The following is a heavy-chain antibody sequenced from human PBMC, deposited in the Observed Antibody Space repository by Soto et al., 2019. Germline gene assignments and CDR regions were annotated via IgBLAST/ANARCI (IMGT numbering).Heavy chain of an antibody. J-gene: IGHJ4*02. V-gene: IGHV4-4*07. Sequence: NPSETLSLTCTVSGGSISSYYWSWIRHPAGKGLEWIGRIYTSGSTNYNPSLKSRVTMSVDTSKNQFSLKLSSVTAADTAVYYCARDCYDSSGYYYAFDYWGQGTLVTVSS. CDR2: IYTSGST. CDR3: ARDCYDSSGYYYAFDY. D-gene: IGHD3-22*01. CDR1: GGSISSYY.